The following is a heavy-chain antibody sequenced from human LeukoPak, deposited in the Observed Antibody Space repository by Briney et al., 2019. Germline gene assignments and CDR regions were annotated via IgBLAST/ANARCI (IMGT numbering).Heavy chain of an antibody. Sequence: GGSLRLSCAASGFTFSSYAMSWVRQAPGKGLEWVSVIYSGGSTYYADSVKGRFTISRDNSKNTLYLQMNSLRAEDTAVYHCARGYSTPDYWGRGTLVTVSS. CDR2: IYSGGST. J-gene: IGHJ4*02. CDR3: ARGYSTPDY. CDR1: GFTFSSYA. D-gene: IGHD4-11*01. V-gene: IGHV3-66*02.